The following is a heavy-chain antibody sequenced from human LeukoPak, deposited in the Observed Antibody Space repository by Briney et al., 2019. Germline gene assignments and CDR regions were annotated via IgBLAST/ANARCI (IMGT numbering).Heavy chain of an antibody. CDR1: GFTSSSYA. V-gene: IGHV3-30-3*01. CDR3: ARPPLYSGYDKLNDY. CDR2: ISYDGSNK. D-gene: IGHD5-12*01. Sequence: GGSLRLSCAASGFTSSSYAMHWVRQAPGKGLEWVAVISYDGSNKYYADSVKGRFTISRDNSKNTLYLQMNSLRAEDTAVYYCARPPLYSGYDKLNDYWGQGTLVTVSS. J-gene: IGHJ4*02.